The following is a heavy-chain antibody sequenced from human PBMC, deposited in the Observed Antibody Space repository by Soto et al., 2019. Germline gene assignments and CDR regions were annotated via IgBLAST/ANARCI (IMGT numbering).Heavy chain of an antibody. D-gene: IGHD5-12*01. J-gene: IGHJ6*02. V-gene: IGHV3-7*01. CDR1: GFTFSSSW. CDR3: ARDPAPVGYRGLDV. Sequence: PGGSLRLSCAASGFTFSSSWMTWVRQAPGKGLAWVANIKEDGSEKYYVDSVKGRFTISRDNTNESLYLQMNSLRAEDTAVYYCARDPAPVGYRGLDVWRQGTTVTVSS. CDR2: IKEDGSEK.